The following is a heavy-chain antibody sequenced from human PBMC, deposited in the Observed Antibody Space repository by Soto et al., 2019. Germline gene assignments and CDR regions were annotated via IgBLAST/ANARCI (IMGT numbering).Heavy chain of an antibody. D-gene: IGHD5-12*01. V-gene: IGHV1-3*01. Sequence: QVQLVQSGAEVKKPGASVKVSCKASGYTFISYAMHWVRQAPGQRLEWIGWINAGNDNTKYSQKFQGRVTITRDTSASTADMELSSLRSEDTAVYYCARGQYSVYDYYYYYAMDVWGQGTTVTVSS. CDR2: INAGNDNT. CDR1: GYTFISYA. CDR3: ARGQYSVYDYYYYYAMDV. J-gene: IGHJ6*02.